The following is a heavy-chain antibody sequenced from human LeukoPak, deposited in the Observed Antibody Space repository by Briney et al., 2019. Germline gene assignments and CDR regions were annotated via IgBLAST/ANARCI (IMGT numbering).Heavy chain of an antibody. CDR1: GFTFSAYG. V-gene: IGHV3-33*01. CDR3: ARDGGDTVTSPFDY. Sequence: SGGSLRLSCAASGFTFSAYGMHWVRQAPGKGPEWVAVIWYDGNNKYYADSVKGRFTISRDNSKNTLYLQMNSLRAEDTAVYYCARDGGDTVTSPFDYWGQGTLVTVSS. CDR2: IWYDGNNK. D-gene: IGHD4-17*01. J-gene: IGHJ4*02.